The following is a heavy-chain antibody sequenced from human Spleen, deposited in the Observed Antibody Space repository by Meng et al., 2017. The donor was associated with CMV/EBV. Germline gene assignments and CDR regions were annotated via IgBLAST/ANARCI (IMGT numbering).Heavy chain of an antibody. CDR1: NY. CDR3: AREGGEGPYTAGTWKFNEGWFDP. CDR2: IYSGGST. J-gene: IGHJ5*02. D-gene: IGHD6-13*01. V-gene: IGHV3-53*05. Sequence: NYMGWVRQAPGKGLAWVSVIYSGGSTYYADSVKGRFTISRDNSKNTLYLQMNSLRAEDTAVYYCAREGGEGPYTAGTWKFNEGWFDPWGQGTLVTVSS.